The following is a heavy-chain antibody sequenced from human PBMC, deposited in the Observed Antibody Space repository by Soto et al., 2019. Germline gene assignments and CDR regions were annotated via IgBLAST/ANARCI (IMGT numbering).Heavy chain of an antibody. D-gene: IGHD3-10*01. CDR2: IKSKTDGGTT. CDR3: TTSYGSGSYPYYYGMDV. V-gene: IGHV3-15*07. Sequence: GGSLRLSCAASGFAFSNAWMNWVRQAPGKGLERVGRIKSKTDGGTTDYAAPVKGRFTISKDDSKNTLYLQMNSLKTEDTAVYYCTTSYGSGSYPYYYGMDVWGQGITVTVSS. CDR1: GFAFSNAW. J-gene: IGHJ6*02.